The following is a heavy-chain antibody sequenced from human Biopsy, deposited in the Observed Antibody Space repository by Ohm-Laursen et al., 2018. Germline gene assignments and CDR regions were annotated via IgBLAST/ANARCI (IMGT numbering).Heavy chain of an antibody. J-gene: IGHJ6*02. CDR1: GDSITSYF. CDR3: ARRLPLRGFAFDV. Sequence: TLSLTCTVSGDSITSYFWNWIRQAPGKGLEWIGNIYYRGNTNYSPSLKSRATISLDSSKNQFSLNLNSVTATDTAVYYCARRLPLRGFAFDVWGQGTTVTVS. CDR2: IYYRGNT. D-gene: IGHD3-16*01. V-gene: IGHV4-59*08.